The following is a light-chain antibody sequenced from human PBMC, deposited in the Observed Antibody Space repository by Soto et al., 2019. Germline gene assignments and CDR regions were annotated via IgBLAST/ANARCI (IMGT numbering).Light chain of an antibody. V-gene: IGKV1-5*03. J-gene: IGKJ2*01. CDR2: KAS. Sequence: DIQMTKSPSTLSASVGDRVTITCRASQSINPWLAWYQQKPGKAPKLLIYKASSLGGGVPSRFSGSVSGTEFTLTISSLQPDDFAVYYCQLYNRPSSYTFGQGTKLEIK. CDR1: QSINPW. CDR3: QLYNRPSSYT.